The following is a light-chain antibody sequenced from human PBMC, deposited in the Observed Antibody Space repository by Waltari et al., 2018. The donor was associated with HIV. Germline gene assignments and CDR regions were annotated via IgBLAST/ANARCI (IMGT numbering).Light chain of an antibody. Sequence: QPELTQPPSVSGAQGQGVTIPCTGSSSNIGADYGVPWYQQLPATAPKLLIYENYHRPSGVPDRFSGSKSGTSASLAITGLQAEDEATYFCQSYDSGLGAVFGGGTRVTVL. J-gene: IGLJ3*02. V-gene: IGLV1-40*01. CDR2: ENY. CDR1: SSNIGADYG. CDR3: QSYDSGLGAV.